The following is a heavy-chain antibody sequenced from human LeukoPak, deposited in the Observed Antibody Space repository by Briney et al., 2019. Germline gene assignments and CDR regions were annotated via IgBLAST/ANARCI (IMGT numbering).Heavy chain of an antibody. Sequence: SGTLSLTCAVSGGSISSSNWWSWVRHPPGTGLEWIGEINHSGITNYNPSLKSRVTISVDTSKNQFSLKLTSVPAADTAVYYCARDRVGATTKWGQGTLVTVSS. CDR2: INHSGIT. D-gene: IGHD1-26*01. CDR1: GGSISSSNW. J-gene: IGHJ4*02. V-gene: IGHV4-4*02. CDR3: ARDRVGATTK.